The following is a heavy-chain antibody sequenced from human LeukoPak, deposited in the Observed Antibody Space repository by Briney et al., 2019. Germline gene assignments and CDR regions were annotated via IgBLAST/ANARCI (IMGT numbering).Heavy chain of an antibody. V-gene: IGHV4-59*01. Sequence: PSETLSLTCTVSGGSMNNYYWSWIRQPPGKGMEYIGSIDYRGSTKYNPSLKSRVTISVDTSKNQFSLKLSSVTAADTAVYYCASRSSIWSGYQDTLYYFDSWGQGTLVTVSS. CDR2: IDYRGST. J-gene: IGHJ4*02. CDR1: GGSMNNYY. D-gene: IGHD3-3*01. CDR3: ASRSSIWSGYQDTLYYFDS.